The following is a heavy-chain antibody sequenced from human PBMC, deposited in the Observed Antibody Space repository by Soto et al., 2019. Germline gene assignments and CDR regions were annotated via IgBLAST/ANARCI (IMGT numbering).Heavy chain of an antibody. CDR2: SNHRGSS. J-gene: IGHJ3*02. CDR3: ARGGSSDWQVALDM. D-gene: IGHD6-19*01. Sequence: PSETLSLTCVVSGGSFDTYYWNWIRQSPGKGLEWIGESNHRGSSNYSPSLKSRVTISLDTSKNQFSLKLTSVTAADTAVYYCARGGSSDWQVALDMWGQGTMVTVSS. CDR1: GGSFDTYY. V-gene: IGHV4-34*01.